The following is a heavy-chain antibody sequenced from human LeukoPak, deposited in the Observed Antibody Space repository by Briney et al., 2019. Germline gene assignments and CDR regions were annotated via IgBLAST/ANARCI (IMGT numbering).Heavy chain of an antibody. J-gene: IGHJ4*02. V-gene: IGHV3-30*03. Sequence: PGGSLRLSCAASGFTFSSYGMHWVRQAPGKGLEWVAVISYDGSNKYYADSVKGRFTISRDNSKNTLYLQMNSLRAEDTAVYYCLSSGYSRFDYWGQGTLVTVSS. CDR2: ISYDGSNK. CDR3: LSSGYSRFDY. CDR1: GFTFSSYG. D-gene: IGHD3-22*01.